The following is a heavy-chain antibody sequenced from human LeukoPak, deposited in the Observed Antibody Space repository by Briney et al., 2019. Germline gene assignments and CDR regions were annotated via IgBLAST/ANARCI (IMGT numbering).Heavy chain of an antibody. CDR2: INHSGST. D-gene: IGHD5-18*01. J-gene: IGHJ4*02. Sequence: SETLSLTCAVYGGSFSGYYWSWIRQPPGKGLEWIGEINHSGSTNYNPSLKSRVTISVDTSKNQFSLKLSSVTAADTAVYYCARPRGYSYGWGYFDYWGQGTLVTVSS. CDR1: GGSFSGYY. V-gene: IGHV4-34*01. CDR3: ARPRGYSYGWGYFDY.